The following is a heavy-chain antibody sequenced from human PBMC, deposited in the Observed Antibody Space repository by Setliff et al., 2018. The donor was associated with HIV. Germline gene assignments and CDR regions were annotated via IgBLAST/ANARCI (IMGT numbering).Heavy chain of an antibody. CDR1: GYTFTSYG. Sequence: GASVKVSCKASGYTFTSYGVSWVRQAPGQGLEWMGWISTYNGNTNYAQKLQDRVAMTRDTSTSTVYMELRSLRSEDSAVYHCVRAYDQDFQHWGQGTVVTVSS. J-gene: IGHJ1*01. CDR3: VRAYDQDFQH. D-gene: IGHD3-22*01. CDR2: ISTYNGNT. V-gene: IGHV1-18*01.